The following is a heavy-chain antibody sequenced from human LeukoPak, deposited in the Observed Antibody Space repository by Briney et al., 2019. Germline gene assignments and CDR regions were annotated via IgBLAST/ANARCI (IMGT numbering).Heavy chain of an antibody. CDR2: VPDRGGA. D-gene: IGHD6-6*01. CDR1: GVSLSDSY. Sequence: PSETLSLTCSVSGVSLSDSYWSWIRQSPGKAMEWIGYVPDRGGASYNPSLKGRVTISPDTSKNQFSLKLNSVTAADTAVYYCATNALLVPSTFDSWGRGTLVTVSS. V-gene: IGHV4-59*12. CDR3: ATNALLVPSTFDS. J-gene: IGHJ4*02.